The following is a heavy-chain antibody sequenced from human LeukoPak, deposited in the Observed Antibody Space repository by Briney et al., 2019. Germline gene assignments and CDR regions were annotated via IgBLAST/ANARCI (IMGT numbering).Heavy chain of an antibody. J-gene: IGHJ5*02. CDR3: AKAAIVVVRPNWFDP. CDR2: ISGSGGST. V-gene: IGHV3-23*01. Sequence: GWSLRLSCAASRFTFSSYAMSWVRQAPGKGLEWVSAISGSGGSTYYADSVKGRFTIYRDNSKNTLYLQMNSLRAEDTAVYYCAKAAIVVVRPNWFDPWGQGTLVTVS. D-gene: IGHD2-2*01. CDR1: RFTFSSYA.